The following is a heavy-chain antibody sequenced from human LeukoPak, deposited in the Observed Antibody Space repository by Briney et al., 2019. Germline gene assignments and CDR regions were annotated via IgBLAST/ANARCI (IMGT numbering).Heavy chain of an antibody. CDR2: IYTSGST. D-gene: IGHD4-17*01. CDR1: GGSISSYY. CDR3: ARDDYGDYHLGYYYYMDV. V-gene: IGHV4-4*07. J-gene: IGHJ6*03. Sequence: SETLSLTCTVSGGSISSYYWSWIRQPAGKGLEWIGRIYTSGSTNYNPSPKSRVTMSVDTSKNQFSLRLSSVTAADTAVYYCARDDYGDYHLGYYYYMDVWGKGTTVTISS.